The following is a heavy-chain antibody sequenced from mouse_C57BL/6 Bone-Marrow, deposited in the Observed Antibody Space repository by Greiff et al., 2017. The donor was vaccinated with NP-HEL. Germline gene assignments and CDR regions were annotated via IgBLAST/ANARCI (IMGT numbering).Heavy chain of an antibody. J-gene: IGHJ4*01. V-gene: IGHV1-82*01. CDR1: GYAFSSSW. CDR3: ARLGEGNAMDY. Sequence: VQLQQSGPELVKPGASVKISCKASGYAFSSSWMNWVKQRPGKGLEWIGRIYPGDGDTNYNGKFKGKATLTADKSSSTAYMQLSSLTSEDSAVYFCARLGEGNAMDYWGQGTSVTVSS. CDR2: IYPGDGDT.